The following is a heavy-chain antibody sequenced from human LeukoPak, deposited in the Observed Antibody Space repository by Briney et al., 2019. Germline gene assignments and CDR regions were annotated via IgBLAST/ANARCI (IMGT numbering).Heavy chain of an antibody. CDR1: GFTFSSYS. J-gene: IGHJ4*02. CDR3: AKSWRWLHPNFDY. CDR2: ISSSSSYI. D-gene: IGHD5-24*01. Sequence: GSLRLSCAASGFTFSSYSMNWVRQAPGKGLEWVSSISSSSSYIYYADSVKGRFTISRDNAKNSLYLQMNSLRAEDTAVYYCAKSWRWLHPNFDYWGQGTLVTVSS. V-gene: IGHV3-21*01.